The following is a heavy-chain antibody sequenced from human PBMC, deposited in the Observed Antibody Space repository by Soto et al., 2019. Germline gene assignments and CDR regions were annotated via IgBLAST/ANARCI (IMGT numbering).Heavy chain of an antibody. CDR3: ARVGSGGYSNNWFDP. V-gene: IGHV4-59*01. CDR2: FYDSGST. J-gene: IGHJ5*02. Sequence: SETLSLTCTVSRGSISDYYWGWVRQPPGKGLEWVGYFYDSGSTKYNPSLKSRVTISVDTSKNQISLEMKSVTVADTAVYYCARVGSGGYSNNWFDPWGQGTLVTVSS. D-gene: IGHD3-22*01. CDR1: RGSISDYY.